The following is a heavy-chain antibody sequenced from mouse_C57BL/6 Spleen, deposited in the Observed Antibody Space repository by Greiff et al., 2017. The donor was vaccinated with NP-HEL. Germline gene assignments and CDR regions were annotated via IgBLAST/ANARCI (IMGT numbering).Heavy chain of an antibody. J-gene: IGHJ2*01. CDR3: ARRNSNLYYFDY. CDR2: IDPSDSET. Sequence: QVHVKQPGAELVRPGSSVKLSCKASGYTFTSYWMHWVKQRPIQGLEWIGNIDPSDSETHYNQKYKDKATLTVDKSSSTAYMQLSSLTSEDSAVYYCARRNSNLYYFDYWGQGTTLTVSS. CDR1: GYTFTSYW. D-gene: IGHD2-5*01. V-gene: IGHV1-52*01.